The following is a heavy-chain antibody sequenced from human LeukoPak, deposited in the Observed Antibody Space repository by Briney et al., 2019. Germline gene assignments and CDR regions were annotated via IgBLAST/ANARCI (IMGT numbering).Heavy chain of an antibody. CDR3: ASPSIAAAGPDY. CDR1: GGSISSSSYY. D-gene: IGHD6-13*01. J-gene: IGHJ4*02. Sequence: SETLSLTCTVSGGSISSSSYYWGWIRQPPGKGLEWIGSIYYSGSNYYNPSLKSRVTISVDTSKNHFSLKLSSVTAADTAVYYCASPSIAAAGPDYWGQGTLVTVSS. CDR2: IYYSGSN. V-gene: IGHV4-39*02.